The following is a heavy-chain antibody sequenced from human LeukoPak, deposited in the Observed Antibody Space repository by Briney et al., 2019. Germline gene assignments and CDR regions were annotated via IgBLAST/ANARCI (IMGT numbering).Heavy chain of an antibody. Sequence: GGSLRLSCAASGFTFSSYWMSWVRQAPGKGLEWVANINKDGGEKYYVDSVKGRFTISRDNAKNSLYLQVNSLRADDTAVYYCVKDSPPRYSGSPPAYWGQGTLVTVSS. CDR3: VKDSPPRYSGSPPAY. D-gene: IGHD1-26*01. CDR2: INKDGGEK. CDR1: GFTFSSYW. V-gene: IGHV3-7*03. J-gene: IGHJ4*02.